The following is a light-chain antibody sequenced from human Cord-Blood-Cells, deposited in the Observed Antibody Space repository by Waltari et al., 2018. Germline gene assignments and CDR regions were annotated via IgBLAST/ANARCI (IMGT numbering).Light chain of an antibody. CDR3: SSYTSSSTLV. CDR1: SSDVGGYNY. V-gene: IGLV2-14*03. J-gene: IGLJ1*01. CDR2: DVS. Sequence: QSALTQPASVSGSPGQSITISCTGTSSDVGGYNYVSWYQQHQGKAPKLMIYDVSNRPSGVSNRFSGAKSGNTASLTISGLKAEDEADYYCSSYTSSSTLVFGTGTKVTVL.